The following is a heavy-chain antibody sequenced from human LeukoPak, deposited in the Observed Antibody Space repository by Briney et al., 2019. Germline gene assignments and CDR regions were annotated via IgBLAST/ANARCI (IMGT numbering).Heavy chain of an antibody. Sequence: QAGGSLRLSCAASGFTFSSYWMSWVRQAPGKGLEWVANIKQGGSEKYYVDSVKGRFTISRDNAKNSLYLQMNSLRAEDTAVYYCARRTYDSSGYYSDAFDIWGQGTMVTVSS. CDR2: IKQGGSEK. CDR3: ARRTYDSSGYYSDAFDI. CDR1: GFTFSSYW. D-gene: IGHD3-22*01. J-gene: IGHJ3*02. V-gene: IGHV3-7*01.